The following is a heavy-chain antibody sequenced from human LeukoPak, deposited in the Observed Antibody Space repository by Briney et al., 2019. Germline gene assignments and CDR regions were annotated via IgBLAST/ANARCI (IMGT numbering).Heavy chain of an antibody. Sequence: GGSLRLSCAASGFTFDDYAMHWVRQTPGKGLEWVSLISGDGGNTYYGDSVKGRFTISRDNSKNSLHLQMNSLRTEDTALYYCAKGSSSDWTSIDYWGQGTLVTVSS. CDR3: AKGSSSDWTSIDY. CDR1: GFTFDDYA. V-gene: IGHV3-43*02. D-gene: IGHD6-19*01. CDR2: ISGDGGNT. J-gene: IGHJ4*02.